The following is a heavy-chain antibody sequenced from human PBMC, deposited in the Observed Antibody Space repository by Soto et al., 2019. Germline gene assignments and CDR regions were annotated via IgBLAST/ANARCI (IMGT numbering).Heavy chain of an antibody. CDR1: GGAVSSGSYY. CDR2: MYSSGTT. J-gene: IGHJ4*02. CDR3: AREDTSVGIQIWDS. D-gene: IGHD5-18*01. Sequence: SETLSLTCTVSGGAVSSGSYYWAWVRQPPGKGLEWLGYMYSSGTTNYNPSLKSRVTISRDTSKNQFSLKVNSVTVSDTAVYYCAREDTSVGIQIWDSWGQGTLVTVSS. V-gene: IGHV4-61*01.